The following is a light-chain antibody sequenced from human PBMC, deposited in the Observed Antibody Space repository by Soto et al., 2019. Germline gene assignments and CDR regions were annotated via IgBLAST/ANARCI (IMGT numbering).Light chain of an antibody. Sequence: DIVMTQSPLSLPVTPGEPASISCRSSQSLLHSNGYNYLDWYLQKPWQSPQLRIYLGSNRASGVPDRFSGSGSGTDFTLKISRVEAEDVGVYYCMQALQTPRTFGQGTKVEIK. CDR1: QSLLHSNGYNY. V-gene: IGKV2-28*01. CDR2: LGS. CDR3: MQALQTPRT. J-gene: IGKJ1*01.